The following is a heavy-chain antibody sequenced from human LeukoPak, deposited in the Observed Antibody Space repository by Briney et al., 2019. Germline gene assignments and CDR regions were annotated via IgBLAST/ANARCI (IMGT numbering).Heavy chain of an antibody. CDR3: AREYSSGWYDVDY. Sequence: GGSLRLSCAASGFTFDDYAMHWVRQAPGKCLEWVSVISWNSGSIGYADSVKGRFTISRDNAKNSLYLQMNSLRAEDTALYYCAREYSSGWYDVDYWGQGTLVTVSS. CDR1: GFTFDDYA. CDR2: ISWNSGSI. V-gene: IGHV3-9*01. D-gene: IGHD6-19*01. J-gene: IGHJ4*02.